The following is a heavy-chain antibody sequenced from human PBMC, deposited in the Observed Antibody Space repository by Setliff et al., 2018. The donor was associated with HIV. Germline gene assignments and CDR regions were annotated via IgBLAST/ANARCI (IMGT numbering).Heavy chain of an antibody. J-gene: IGHJ4*02. CDR3: ASSRHPVASFDY. CDR1: GGPFSRYA. Sequence: SVKVSCKASGGPFSRYAITWVRQAPGQGPEWMGGIIPILGIPNYAQKFQGRVTITADKSTSIAYMELSSLISEDTAVYYCASSRHPVASFDYWGQGTLVTVSS. D-gene: IGHD6-13*01. CDR2: IIPILGIP. V-gene: IGHV1-69*10.